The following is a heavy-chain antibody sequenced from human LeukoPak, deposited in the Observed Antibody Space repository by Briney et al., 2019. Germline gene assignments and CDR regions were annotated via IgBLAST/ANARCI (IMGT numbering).Heavy chain of an antibody. CDR2: ISPSSGAAYESI. D-gene: IGHD5-12*01. V-gene: IGHV3-48*01. CDR3: ARGWGGYSSYPPDY. Sequence: GGSLRLSYAASGFSLSDYNMIWVRQAPGMGLEWISYISPSSGAAYESIYYSISAKGRFTISRDIASNSLLLQMSSLRVEDTAVYYCARGWGGYSSYPPDYWGQGILVIVPS. J-gene: IGHJ4*02. CDR1: GFSLSDYN.